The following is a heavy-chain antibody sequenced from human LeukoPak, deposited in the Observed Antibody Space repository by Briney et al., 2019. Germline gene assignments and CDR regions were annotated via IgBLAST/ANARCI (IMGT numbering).Heavy chain of an antibody. D-gene: IGHD2-2*01. CDR2: INPNSGGT. Sequence: ASVKVSCKASGYTFTGYYMHWVRQAPGQGLEWMGWINPNSGGTNYAQKFQGRVTMTRDTSISTAYMELSRLRSDDTAVYYCARDAGLGFRVVVPAAMLFDYWGQGTLVTVSS. J-gene: IGHJ4*02. CDR1: GYTFTGYY. V-gene: IGHV1-2*02. CDR3: ARDAGLGFRVVVPAAMLFDY.